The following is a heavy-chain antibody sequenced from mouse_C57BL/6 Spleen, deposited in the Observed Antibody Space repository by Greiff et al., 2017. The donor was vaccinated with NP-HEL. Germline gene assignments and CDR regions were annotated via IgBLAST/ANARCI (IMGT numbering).Heavy chain of an antibody. V-gene: IGHV10-1*01. Sequence: EVQLVESGGGLVQPKGSLKLSCAASGFSFNTYAMNWVRQAPGKGLEWVARIRSKSNNYATYYADSVKDRFTISRDDSESMLYLQMNNLKTEDTAMYYCVSQDYGSSPYWYFDVWGTGTTVTVSS. D-gene: IGHD1-1*01. CDR3: VSQDYGSSPYWYFDV. CDR2: IRSKSNNYAT. J-gene: IGHJ1*03. CDR1: GFSFNTYA.